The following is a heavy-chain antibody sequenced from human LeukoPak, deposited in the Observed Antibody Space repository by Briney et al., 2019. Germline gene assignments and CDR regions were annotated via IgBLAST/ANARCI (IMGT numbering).Heavy chain of an antibody. CDR3: AKDSAKKYDDY. CDR1: GFTFSSYG. J-gene: IGHJ4*02. V-gene: IGHV3-23*01. Sequence: GGSLRLSCAASGFTFSSYGMSWVRQAPGKGLEWVSGISGSDGSTNYADSVKGRFTISRENSKNTLYLRMNSLRAEDTAVYYCAKDSAKKYDDYWGQGTLVTVSS. CDR2: ISGSDGST. D-gene: IGHD2/OR15-2a*01.